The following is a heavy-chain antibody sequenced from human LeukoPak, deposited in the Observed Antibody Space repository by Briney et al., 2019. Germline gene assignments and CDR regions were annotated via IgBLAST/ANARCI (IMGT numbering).Heavy chain of an antibody. J-gene: IGHJ4*02. CDR3: ARVSEARAWEYYFDY. V-gene: IGHV3-30*19. Sequence: GTSLRLSCAASGFTFSSYGMHWVRQAPGKGLEWVAIISYDGSNKYYADSVKGRFTISRDNSKNTLYLQMNSLRAEDTAVYYCARVSEARAWEYYFDYWGQGTLVTVSS. CDR1: GFTFSSYG. D-gene: IGHD1-26*01. CDR2: ISYDGSNK.